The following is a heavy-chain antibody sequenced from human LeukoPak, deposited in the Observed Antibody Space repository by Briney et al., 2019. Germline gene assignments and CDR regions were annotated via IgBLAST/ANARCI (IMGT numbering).Heavy chain of an antibody. J-gene: IGHJ4*02. CDR1: GYSISSGYY. CDR2: IYHSGST. Sequence: PSQTLSLTCTVSGYSISSGYYWGWIRQPPGKGLEWIGSIYHSGSTYYNPSLKSRVTISVDTSKNQFSLKLSSVTAADTAVYYCARVGHGAGYFDYWGQGTLVTVSS. CDR3: ARVGHGAGYFDY. V-gene: IGHV4-38-2*02. D-gene: IGHD1-26*01.